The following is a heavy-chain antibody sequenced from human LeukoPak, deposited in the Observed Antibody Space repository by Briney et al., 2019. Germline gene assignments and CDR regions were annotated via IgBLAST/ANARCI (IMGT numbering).Heavy chain of an antibody. V-gene: IGHV5-51*01. CDR2: IYPGDWDT. CDR1: GYSFSTYW. J-gene: IGHJ4*02. D-gene: IGHD2-2*02. CDR3: ARQGCSSSSCYTFDY. Sequence: GESLKISCKGSGYSFSTYWIAWVRQMPGKGLEGMGNIYPGDWDTIYSRSCQGQVTIQADKSIRTAYLQWRSLKDCDTAIYYCARQGCSSSSCYTFDYWGQGTLVTVSS.